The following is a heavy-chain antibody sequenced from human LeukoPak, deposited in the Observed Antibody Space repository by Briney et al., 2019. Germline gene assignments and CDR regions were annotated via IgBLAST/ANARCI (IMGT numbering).Heavy chain of an antibody. CDR1: GFTVSSNY. D-gene: IGHD6-13*01. CDR2: IYSGGST. CDR3: ARDLAARDYFDY. Sequence: GGSLRLSCAASGFTVSSNYMSWVRQAPGKGLEWVSVIYSGGSTYYADSVKGRFTISRDNSKNTLYLQMNSLRAEDTAVYYCARDLAARDYFDYWGQGTLVTVSS. V-gene: IGHV3-53*01. J-gene: IGHJ4*02.